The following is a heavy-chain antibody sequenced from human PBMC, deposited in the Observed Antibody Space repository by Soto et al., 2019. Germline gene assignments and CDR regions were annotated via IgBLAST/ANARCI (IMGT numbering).Heavy chain of an antibody. CDR1: GFTFSSYD. J-gene: IGHJ4*02. CDR2: ISTSGGGT. CDR3: TEDERGSGWYKPSAY. Sequence: GGSLRLSCAASGFTFSSYDMTWVRQAPGKGLEWVSTISTSGGGTYYADSVKGRFTVSRDNSKNTLYLQMNSLRAEDTAVYYCTEDERGSGWYKPSAYWGQGTPVTVSS. D-gene: IGHD6-19*01. V-gene: IGHV3-23*01.